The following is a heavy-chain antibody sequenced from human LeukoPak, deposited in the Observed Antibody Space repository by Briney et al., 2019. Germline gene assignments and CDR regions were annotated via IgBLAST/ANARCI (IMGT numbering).Heavy chain of an antibody. CDR3: AKERTYYYGSGSYDYYYYYGMDV. CDR1: GFTFSSYA. J-gene: IGHJ6*02. CDR2: ISYDGSNK. D-gene: IGHD3-10*01. V-gene: IGHV3-30-3*01. Sequence: GGSLRLSCAASGFTFSSYAMHWVRQAPGKGLEWVAVISYDGSNKYYADSVKGRFTISRDNSKNTLYLQMNSLRAEDTVVYYCAKERTYYYGSGSYDYYYYYGMDVWGQGTTVTVSS.